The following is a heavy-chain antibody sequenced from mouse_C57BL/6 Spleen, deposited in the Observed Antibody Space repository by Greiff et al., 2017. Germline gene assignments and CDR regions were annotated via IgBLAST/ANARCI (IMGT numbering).Heavy chain of an antibody. J-gene: IGHJ1*03. CDR1: GYTFTSYW. V-gene: IGHV1-55*01. Sequence: QVQLKQPGAELVKPGASVKMSCKASGYTFTSYWITSVKQRPGQGLEWIGDIYPGSGSTNYNEKFKSKATLTVDTSSSTAYMQLSSLTSEDSAVYYCARSRGAYFDVWGTGTTVTVSS. CDR2: IYPGSGST. CDR3: ARSRGAYFDV.